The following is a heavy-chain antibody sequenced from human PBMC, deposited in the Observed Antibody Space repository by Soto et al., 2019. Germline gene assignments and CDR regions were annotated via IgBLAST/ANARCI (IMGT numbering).Heavy chain of an antibody. V-gene: IGHV3-33*01. D-gene: IGHD4-17*01. CDR1: GFFFSAYG. CDR3: ARVGGTVTSDY. CDR2: ICYDGNNK. Sequence: QVHLVESGGGVVQPGRSLRLSCAASGFFFSAYGMHWVRQAPGKGLEWVARICYDGNNKYYADSVKGRFTISRDNSKNTLYLPMNTLRVEDTAVYYCARVGGTVTSDYWGQGTLVIVSS. J-gene: IGHJ4*02.